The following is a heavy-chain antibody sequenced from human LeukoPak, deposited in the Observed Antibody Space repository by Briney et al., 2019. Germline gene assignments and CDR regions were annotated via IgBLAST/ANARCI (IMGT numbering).Heavy chain of an antibody. CDR1: GGSISSDY. CDR3: ARGIAARPRGHGFNYYYYMDV. CDR2: IYYSVTT. V-gene: IGHV4-59*01. J-gene: IGHJ6*03. D-gene: IGHD6-6*01. Sequence: PSETLSLTCTVSGGSISSDYWSWVRQPPGKGLEWIGYIYYSVTTNYNPSLKRRVTISLDASKNQFSLRLRSVTAADTAVYYCARGIAARPRGHGFNYYYYMDVWGKGTTVTVSS.